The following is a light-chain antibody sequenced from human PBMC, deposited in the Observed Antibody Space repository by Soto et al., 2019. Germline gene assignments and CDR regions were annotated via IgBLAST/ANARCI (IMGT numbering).Light chain of an antibody. CDR3: QQYDGN. CDR1: QKINNW. V-gene: IGKV1-5*01. CDR2: DAS. Sequence: DIQLTQSPSTLSASVGDRVTLTCRASQKINNWLAWYKQKPGKAPKVLIYDASSLESGVPSRFSGSGSGTEFTLTISSLQPDDFATYYCQQYDGNFGPGTKVDIK. J-gene: IGKJ3*01.